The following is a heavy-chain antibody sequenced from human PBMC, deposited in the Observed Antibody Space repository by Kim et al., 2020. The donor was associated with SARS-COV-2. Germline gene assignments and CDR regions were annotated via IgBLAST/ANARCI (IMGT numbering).Heavy chain of an antibody. J-gene: IGHJ4*02. CDR1: GFTVSDNY. CDR3: ARDRGGTVAGYADY. CDR2: IYSGGDT. Sequence: GGSLRLSCAASGFTVSDNYMSWVRRAPGKGLEWVSVIYSGGDTYYADSVKGRFTISRDNFKNTLYLQMNSLRAEDMAMYYCARDRGGTVAGYADYWGQGT. D-gene: IGHD6-19*01. V-gene: IGHV3-53*01.